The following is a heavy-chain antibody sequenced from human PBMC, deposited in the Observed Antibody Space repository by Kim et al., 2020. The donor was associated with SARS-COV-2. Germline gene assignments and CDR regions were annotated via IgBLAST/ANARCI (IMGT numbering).Heavy chain of an antibody. V-gene: IGHV3-48*02. D-gene: IGHD6-6*01. CDR2: ISSSSSTI. CDR1: GFTFSSYS. J-gene: IGHJ6*02. CDR3: ARDPPDTIAAPYNYYYGMDV. Sequence: GGSLRLSCAASGFTFSSYSMNWVRQAPGKGLEWVSYISSSSSTIYYADSVKGRFTISRDNAKNSLYLQMNSLRDEDTAVYYCARDPPDTIAAPYNYYYGMDVWGQGTTVTVSS.